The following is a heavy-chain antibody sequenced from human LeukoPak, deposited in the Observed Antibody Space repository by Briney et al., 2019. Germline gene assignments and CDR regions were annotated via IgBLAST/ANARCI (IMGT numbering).Heavy chain of an antibody. Sequence: GGSLRLSCAGSGFTFSTYAMHWVRQAPGKGLEWVAPFSYDGSTQRYADSVKGRFTISRDNAENSLYLQMNSLRAEDTAVYYCARDRGGRTGLDDWGQGTLVTVSS. J-gene: IGHJ4*02. V-gene: IGHV3-30-3*01. D-gene: IGHD2-15*01. CDR2: FSYDGSTQ. CDR1: GFTFSTYA. CDR3: ARDRGGRTGLDD.